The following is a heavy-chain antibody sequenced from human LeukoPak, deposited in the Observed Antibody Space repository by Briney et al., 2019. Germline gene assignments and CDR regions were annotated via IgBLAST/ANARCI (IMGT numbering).Heavy chain of an antibody. J-gene: IGHJ4*02. CDR1: GGSISSGDYY. V-gene: IGHV4-30-4*01. Sequence: PSQTLSLTCTVSGGSISSGDYYWNWIRQPPGKGLEWIGYIYYSGSTYYNPSLKSRVTISLDASKNQLSLKLSSVTAADTAVYYCARDPRSYGKYYFDYWGQGTLVTVSS. CDR3: ARDPRSYGKYYFDY. D-gene: IGHD5-18*01. CDR2: IYYSGST.